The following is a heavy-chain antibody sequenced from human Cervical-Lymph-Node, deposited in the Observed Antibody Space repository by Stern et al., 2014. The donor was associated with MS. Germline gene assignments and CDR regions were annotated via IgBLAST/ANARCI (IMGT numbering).Heavy chain of an antibody. Sequence: EVKLVESGGGVVQPGGSLRLSCAASGFTFSSYWMHWVRQAPGKGLVWVSRIRSDGSSTGYADSVKGRFTISRDNAKNTLYLQMNSLRAEDTAVYYCARVGYGGNSAFDYWGQGTLVTVSS. J-gene: IGHJ4*02. D-gene: IGHD4-23*01. CDR3: ARVGYGGNSAFDY. V-gene: IGHV3-74*02. CDR1: GFTFSSYW. CDR2: IRSDGSST.